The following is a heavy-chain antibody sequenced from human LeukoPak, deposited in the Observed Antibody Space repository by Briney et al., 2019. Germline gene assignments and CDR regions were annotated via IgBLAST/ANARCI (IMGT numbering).Heavy chain of an antibody. J-gene: IGHJ4*02. V-gene: IGHV4-31*03. CDR1: GGSISSGGYY. CDR2: IYYSGST. Sequence: SETLSLTCTVSGGSISSGGYYWSWIRQHPGKGLEWTGYIYYSGSTYYNPSLKSRVTISVDTSKNQFSLKLSSVTAADTAVYYCARHYDFWSGYYYSAGAFDYWGQGTLVTVSS. CDR3: ARHYDFWSGYYYSAGAFDY. D-gene: IGHD3-3*01.